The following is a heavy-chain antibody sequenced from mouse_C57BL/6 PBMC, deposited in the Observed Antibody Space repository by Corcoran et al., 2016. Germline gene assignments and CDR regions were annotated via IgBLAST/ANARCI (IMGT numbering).Heavy chain of an antibody. J-gene: IGHJ2*01. CDR1: GYTFTDYN. CDR2: INPNNGGT. Sequence: EVQLQQSGPELVKPGASVKMSCKASGYTFTDYNMHWVKQSHGKSLEWIGYINPNNGGTSYNQKFKGKATLTVNKSSSTAYMELRSLTSEDSAVYYCAREKSYDYDFDYGGQGTTLTGSA. CDR3: AREKSYDYDFDY. D-gene: IGHD2-4*01. V-gene: IGHV1-22*01.